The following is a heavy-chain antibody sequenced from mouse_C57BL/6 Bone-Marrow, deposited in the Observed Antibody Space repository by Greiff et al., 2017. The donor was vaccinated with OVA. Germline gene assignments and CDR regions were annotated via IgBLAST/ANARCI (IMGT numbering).Heavy chain of an antibody. Sequence: QVQLQQSGAEVVRPGASVKLSCKASGYTFTDHYINWVKQRPGQGLEWIARIYPGSGNTYYNEKFKGKATLTAEKSSNTAYMQLSSLTSEDSADDFWARDDGYVFEYWGQGTTLTVSS. CDR2: IYPGSGNT. CDR1: GYTFTDHY. V-gene: IGHV1-76*01. D-gene: IGHD2-3*01. J-gene: IGHJ2*01. CDR3: ARDDGYVFEY.